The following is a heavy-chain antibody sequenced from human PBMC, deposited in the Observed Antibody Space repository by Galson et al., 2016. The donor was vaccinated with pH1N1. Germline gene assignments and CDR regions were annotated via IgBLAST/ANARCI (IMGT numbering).Heavy chain of an antibody. D-gene: IGHD7-27*01. CDR2: IDWDDDK. V-gene: IGHV2-70*11. CDR3: ARVATGDNLDY. Sequence: PALVKPTQTPTLTCTFSGFSLSTSGMCVSWIRQPPGKALEWLARIDWDDDKYYSTSLKTRPTISTDTSKNQVVLTMTNMDPVDKGTYYCARVATGDNLDYWGQGTLVTVSS. J-gene: IGHJ4*02. CDR1: GFSLSTSGMC.